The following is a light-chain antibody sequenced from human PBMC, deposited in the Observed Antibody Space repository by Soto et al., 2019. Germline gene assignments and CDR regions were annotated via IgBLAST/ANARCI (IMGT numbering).Light chain of an antibody. CDR2: EVS. J-gene: IGLJ2*01. V-gene: IGLV2-14*01. CDR3: RSYTGSSTNTVV. Sequence: QSALTQPASVSGSPGQSITISCTGTSSDVGKYNYVSWYQQHPAKAPKLMIFEVSNRPSGVSNRFSGSKSGNTASLTISGLQAEDEAEYYCRSYTGSSTNTVVFGGGTKLTVL. CDR1: SSDVGKYNY.